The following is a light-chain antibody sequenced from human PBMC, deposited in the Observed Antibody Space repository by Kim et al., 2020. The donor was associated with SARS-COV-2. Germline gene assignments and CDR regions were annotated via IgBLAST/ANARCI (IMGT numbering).Light chain of an antibody. CDR2: GKS. CDR1: SLISHY. CDR3: HSRGSSGDHMV. V-gene: IGLV3-19*01. Sequence: SSELTQDPPVSVALGQTVRITCQGNSLISHYASWYQQKPGGAPVLVLYGKSDRPSGIPDRFSGSKSGDTASLTISGAQAEDEADYYCHSRGSSGDHMVFGGGTKVTVL. J-gene: IGLJ3*02.